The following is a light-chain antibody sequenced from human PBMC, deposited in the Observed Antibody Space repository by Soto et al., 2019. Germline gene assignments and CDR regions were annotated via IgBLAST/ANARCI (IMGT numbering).Light chain of an antibody. CDR3: SSYTSSSTNVV. CDR2: DVS. J-gene: IGLJ2*01. V-gene: IGLV2-14*01. CDR1: SSDFGGYNY. Sequence: QSVLTQPASVSGSPGQSITISRTGTSSDFGGYNYVSWYQQHPGKAPKLMIYDVSNRPSGVSNRFSGSKSGNTASLTISGLQAEDEADYYCSSYTSSSTNVVFGGGTKVTVL.